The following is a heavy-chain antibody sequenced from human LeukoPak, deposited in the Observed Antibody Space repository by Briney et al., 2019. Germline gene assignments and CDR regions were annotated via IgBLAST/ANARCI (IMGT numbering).Heavy chain of an antibody. D-gene: IGHD6-19*01. CDR1: GGSISSYY. V-gene: IGHV4-59*01. CDR2: MYYTGGT. CDR3: ATGRAYSSVDY. J-gene: IGHJ4*02. Sequence: PSETLSLTCTVSGGSISSYYWSWIRQPPGKGLEWIGCMYYTGGTNYNPSLKSRVTISVDTSKNQFSLKLSSVTAVDTAVYYCATGRAYSSVDYWGQGTLVTVSS.